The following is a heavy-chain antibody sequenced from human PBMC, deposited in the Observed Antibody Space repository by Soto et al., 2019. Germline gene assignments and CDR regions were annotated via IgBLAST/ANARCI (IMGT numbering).Heavy chain of an antibody. Sequence: QVQLVQSGAEVKKPGSSVKVSCKASGGTFSSYAINWVRQAPGQGLECMGGIIRIFGTPDYAQRFQGRVTXSADESTSTAYMELSSLRSEDTAVYYCAREGGTEYYYCGMDVWGQGTTFTVS. V-gene: IGHV1-69*12. CDR1: GGTFSSYA. D-gene: IGHD1-1*01. CDR2: IIRIFGTP. CDR3: AREGGTEYYYCGMDV. J-gene: IGHJ6*02.